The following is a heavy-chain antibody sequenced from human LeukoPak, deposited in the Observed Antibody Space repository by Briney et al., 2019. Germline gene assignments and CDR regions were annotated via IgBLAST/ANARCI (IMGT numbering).Heavy chain of an antibody. J-gene: IGHJ5*02. CDR3: AKDYCSSTSCYAYWFDP. Sequence: PGGSLRLSCAASGFTFSNYAMSWVRQAPGKGLEWVSAISGSGGRTYYADSVKGRFTISRDNSKNTLYLQMNSLRAEDTAVYYCAKDYCSSTSCYAYWFDPWGQGTLVTVSS. CDR1: GFTFSNYA. CDR2: ISGSGGRT. V-gene: IGHV3-23*01. D-gene: IGHD2-2*01.